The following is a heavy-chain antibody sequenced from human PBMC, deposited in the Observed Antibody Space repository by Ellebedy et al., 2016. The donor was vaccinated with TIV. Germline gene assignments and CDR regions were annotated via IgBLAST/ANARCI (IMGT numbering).Heavy chain of an antibody. V-gene: IGHV5-10-1*01. CDR1: GYSFTSYW. J-gene: IGHJ6*02. D-gene: IGHD3-9*01. CDR2: IDPSDSYT. Sequence: GESLKISCKGSGYSFTSYWISWVRQMPGKGLEWMGRIDPSDSYTNYSPSFQGHVTISADKSISTAYLQWSSLKASDTAMYYCASLYYDILTGYDQYYYYNMDVWGQGTTVTVSS. CDR3: ASLYYDILTGYDQYYYYNMDV.